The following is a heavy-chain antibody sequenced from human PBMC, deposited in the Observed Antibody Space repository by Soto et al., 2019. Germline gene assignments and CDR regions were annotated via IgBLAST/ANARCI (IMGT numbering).Heavy chain of an antibody. CDR1: GSSISSYY. CDR2: IYYSGST. J-gene: IGHJ3*02. CDR3: ARVWGGAFDI. V-gene: IGHV4-59*01. Sequence: PSETLSLTFTVAGSSISSYYWSWIRQLPGKGLEWIGYIYYSGSTNYNPSLKSRVTISVDTSKNQFSLKLSFVTVADTAVYYCARVWGGAFDIWGQGTMVTVSS. D-gene: IGHD3-10*01.